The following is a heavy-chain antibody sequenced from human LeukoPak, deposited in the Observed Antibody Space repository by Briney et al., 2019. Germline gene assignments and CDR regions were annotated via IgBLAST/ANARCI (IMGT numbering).Heavy chain of an antibody. CDR1: GGSFSGYY. Sequence: PSETLSLTCAVYGGSFSGYYWSWIRQPPGKGLEWIGEINHSGSANYNPSLKSRVTISVDTSKNQFSLKLSSVTAADTAVYYCARRSRKYYYDSNGFYWYFALWGRGTLVTVSS. D-gene: IGHD3-22*01. J-gene: IGHJ2*01. CDR3: ARRSRKYYYDSNGFYWYFAL. V-gene: IGHV4-34*01. CDR2: INHSGSA.